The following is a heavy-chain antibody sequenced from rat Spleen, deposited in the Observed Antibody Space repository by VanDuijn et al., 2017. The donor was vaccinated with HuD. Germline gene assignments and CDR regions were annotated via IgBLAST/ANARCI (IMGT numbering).Heavy chain of an antibody. D-gene: IGHD1-2*01. J-gene: IGHJ1*01. CDR2: ITNTGGST. Sequence: EVQLVEFGGGLVQPGRSLKLSCVASGFTFNNYWMTWIRQAPGKGLEWVASITNTGGSTYYPDSVKGRFTISRDNAKSTLYLQMNSLRSEDTATYYCTRDGSYIYTYWYFDFWGPGTMVTVSS. CDR3: TRDGSYIYTYWYFDF. V-gene: IGHV5-31*01. CDR1: GFTFNNYW.